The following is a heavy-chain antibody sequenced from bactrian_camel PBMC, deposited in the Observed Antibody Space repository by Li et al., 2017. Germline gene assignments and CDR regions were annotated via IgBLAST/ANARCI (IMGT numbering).Heavy chain of an antibody. CDR1: GLTFRNYY. CDR3: VRGGAWALNS. Sequence: HVQLVESGGGLVQPGGSLRLSCAASGLTFRNYYMCWVRQAPGKGLEWVSGIVHDGRITYYADSVKGRFTISRDNAKNTVYLQMNSLKSDDSALYYCVRGGAWALNSWGQGTQVTVS. D-gene: IGHD7*01. V-gene: IGHV3S5*01. J-gene: IGHJ4*01. CDR2: IVHDGRIT.